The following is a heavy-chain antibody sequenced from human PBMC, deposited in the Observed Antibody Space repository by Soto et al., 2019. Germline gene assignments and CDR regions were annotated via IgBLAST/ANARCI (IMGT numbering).Heavy chain of an antibody. D-gene: IGHD3-22*01. CDR1: GFTFSSYA. Sequence: GGSLRLSCAASGFTFSSYAMSWVRQAPGKGLEWVSAISGSGGSTYYADSVKGRFTISRDNSKNTLYLQMNSLRAEETAVYYCAKDEYYYDSSGYYYVPNFDYWGQGTLVTVSS. J-gene: IGHJ4*02. V-gene: IGHV3-23*01. CDR2: ISGSGGST. CDR3: AKDEYYYDSSGYYYVPNFDY.